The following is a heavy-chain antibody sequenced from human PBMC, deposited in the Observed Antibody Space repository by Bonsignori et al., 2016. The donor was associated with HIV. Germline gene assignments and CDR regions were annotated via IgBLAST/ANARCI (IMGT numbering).Heavy chain of an antibody. V-gene: IGHV5-51*01. CDR2: FHPGDSET. J-gene: IGHJ5*02. D-gene: IGHD2-15*01. CDR3: ARLVSYCSGGTCFTTYNWFDS. Sequence: EVQLVQSGAAVKKPGESLKISCEASGYDFTNYWIGWVRQMPGKGLEWMGMFHPGDSETRYSPSFQGQVTLSGDKSINTAYLQWSGLKASDTAMFYCARLVSYCSGGTCFTTYNWFDSWGQG. CDR1: GYDFTNYW.